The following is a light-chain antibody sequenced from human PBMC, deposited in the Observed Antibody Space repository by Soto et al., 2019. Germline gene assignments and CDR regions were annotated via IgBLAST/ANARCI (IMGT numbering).Light chain of an antibody. CDR1: STDIGRYNY. CDR3: SSYTSSSTYV. J-gene: IGLJ1*01. Sequence: QSVLTQPASVSGSPGQSITISCTGTSTDIGRYNYVSWYQQHPGKAPKLMIYDVSNRPSGVSNRFSGSKSGNTASLTISGLQAEDEAVYYCSSYTSSSTYVFGTGTKVTV. CDR2: DVS. V-gene: IGLV2-14*03.